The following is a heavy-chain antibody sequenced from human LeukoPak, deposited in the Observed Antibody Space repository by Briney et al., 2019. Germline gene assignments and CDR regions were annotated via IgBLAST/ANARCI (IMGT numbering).Heavy chain of an antibody. CDR3: AKEYGSGSYFVDY. J-gene: IGHJ4*02. CDR2: ISGGGGST. Sequence: GGSLRLSCAASGFTFSSYAMSWVRQAPGKRLEWVSGISGGGGSTYYADSVKGRFTISRDNSKSTLYLQMNSLRAEDTAIYYRAKEYGSGSYFVDYWGQGTLVTVSS. V-gene: IGHV3-23*01. D-gene: IGHD3-10*01. CDR1: GFTFSSYA.